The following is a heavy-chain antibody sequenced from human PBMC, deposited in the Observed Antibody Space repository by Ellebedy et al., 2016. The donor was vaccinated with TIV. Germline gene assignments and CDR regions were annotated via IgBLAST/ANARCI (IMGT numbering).Heavy chain of an antibody. CDR3: ARTPPYSGSHDFFFEY. CDR1: GFSFSGSV. CDR2: IRSKTNDYAT. V-gene: IGHV3-73*01. J-gene: IGHJ4*02. Sequence: GESLKISXAASGFSFSGSVIHWVRQAPGKGLEWVGRIRSKTNDYATASAASVRGRFSISRDDSNNTAFLQMNSLKTEDTAVYYCARTPPYSGSHDFFFEYWGQGTLVTVSS. D-gene: IGHD1-26*01.